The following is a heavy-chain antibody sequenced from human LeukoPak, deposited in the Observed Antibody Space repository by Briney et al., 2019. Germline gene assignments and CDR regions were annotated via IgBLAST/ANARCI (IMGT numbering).Heavy chain of an antibody. CDR2: ITSSSSYI. CDR1: GLTFSTYT. CDR3: ARPRTISSFDYFFDY. D-gene: IGHD4/OR15-4a*01. Sequence: GGSLRLSCAASGLTFSTYTMNWVRQAPGKGLEWVSSITSSSSYIYYADSVKGRFTISRDNAKNSLYLQMNSLRAEDTAVYYCARPRTISSFDYFFDYWCQGILVTVSA. V-gene: IGHV3-21*01. J-gene: IGHJ4*02.